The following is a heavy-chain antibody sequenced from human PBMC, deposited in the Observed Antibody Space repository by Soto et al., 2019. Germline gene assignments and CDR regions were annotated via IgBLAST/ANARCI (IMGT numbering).Heavy chain of an antibody. D-gene: IGHD3-10*01. CDR3: ARSFQFVRGVDY. CDR2: IWYDGSNK. J-gene: IGHJ4*02. V-gene: IGHV3-33*01. CDR1: GFTFGSYG. Sequence: QVQLVESGGGVVQPGRSLRLSCAASGFTFGSYGMHWVRQAPGKGLEWVAVIWYDGSNKYYADSVKGRFTISRDNSKNTLYLQMNSLRAEDTAVYYCARSFQFVRGVDYWGQGTLVTVSS.